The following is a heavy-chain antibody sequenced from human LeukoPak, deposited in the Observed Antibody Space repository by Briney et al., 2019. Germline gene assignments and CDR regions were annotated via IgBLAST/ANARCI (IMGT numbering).Heavy chain of an antibody. CDR3: VRHNRSFHNPDY. CDR2: IYSSGST. Sequence: SETLSLTCTGSGDSISGYYWSWIRQPPGKGLEWIGYIYSSGSTDYNPSLKSRVTISVDTSKNQFSLKLTSVTAADTAVYYCVRHNRSFHNPDYWGQGTLVTASS. V-gene: IGHV4-59*08. J-gene: IGHJ4*02. D-gene: IGHD3-10*01. CDR1: GDSISGYY.